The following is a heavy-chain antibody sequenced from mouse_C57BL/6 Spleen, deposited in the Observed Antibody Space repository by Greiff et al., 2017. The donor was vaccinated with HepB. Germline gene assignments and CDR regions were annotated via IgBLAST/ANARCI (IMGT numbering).Heavy chain of an antibody. D-gene: IGHD2-5*01. J-gene: IGHJ2*01. Sequence: VQLQQSGAELVMPGASVKLSCKASGYTFTSYWMHWVKQRPGQGLEWIGEIDPSDSYTNYNQKFKGKSTLTVDKSSSTAYMQLSSLTSEDSAVYYCATYYSNSFDYWGQGTTLTVSS. CDR1: GYTFTSYW. CDR2: IDPSDSYT. V-gene: IGHV1-69*01. CDR3: ATYYSNSFDY.